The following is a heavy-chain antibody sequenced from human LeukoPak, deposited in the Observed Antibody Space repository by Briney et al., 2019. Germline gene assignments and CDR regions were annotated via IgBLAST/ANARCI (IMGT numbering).Heavy chain of an antibody. D-gene: IGHD3-22*01. CDR3: ARRGRATMIVSGFDY. CDR2: INHSGST. J-gene: IGHJ4*02. CDR1: GYSISSGYY. V-gene: IGHV4-38-2*02. Sequence: SETLSLTCTVSGYSISSGYYWGWIRQPPGKGLEWIGEINHSGSTNYNPSLKSRVTISVDTSKNQFSLKLSSVTAADTAVYYCARRGRATMIVSGFDYWGQGTLVTVSS.